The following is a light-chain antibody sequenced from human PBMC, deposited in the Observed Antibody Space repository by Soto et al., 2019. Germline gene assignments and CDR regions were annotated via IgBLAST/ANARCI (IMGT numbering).Light chain of an antibody. CDR3: QQSYSSPVT. CDR2: DVS. CDR1: QTLRSGY. J-gene: IGKJ2*01. Sequence: EMVLTQSPGTLSLSPGDRATLSCRASQTLRSGYLAWYQHKPGQAPRLLIYDVSSRTPGTPDRFSGSGSGTDFTLTISSLQPEDFATYFCQQSYSSPVTFGQGTKLE. V-gene: IGKV3-20*01.